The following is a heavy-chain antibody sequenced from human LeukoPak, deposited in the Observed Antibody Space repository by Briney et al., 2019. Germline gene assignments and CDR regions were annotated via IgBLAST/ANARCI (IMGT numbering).Heavy chain of an antibody. CDR3: ARLDPPTVVTPFDY. CDR2: IYHSGST. V-gene: IGHV4-30-2*01. J-gene: IGHJ4*02. Sequence: SETLSLTCTVSGGSISSGGYYWSWIRQPPGKGLEWIGYIYHSGSTYYNPSLKSRVTISVDRSKNQFSLKLSSVTAADTAVYYCARLDPPTVVTPFDYWGQGTLVTVSS. CDR1: GGSISSGGYY. D-gene: IGHD4-23*01.